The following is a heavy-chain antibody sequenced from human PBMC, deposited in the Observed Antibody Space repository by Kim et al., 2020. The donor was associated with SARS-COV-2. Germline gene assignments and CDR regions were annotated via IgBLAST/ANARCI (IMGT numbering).Heavy chain of an antibody. CDR3: ARDISGSYLSGYYYGMDV. V-gene: IGHV4-59*01. D-gene: IGHD1-26*01. CDR2: IYYSGST. CDR1: GGSISSYY. J-gene: IGHJ6*01. Sequence: SETLSLTCTVSGGSISSYYWSWIRQPPGKGLEWIGYIYYSGSTNYNPSLKSRVTISVDTSKNQFSLKLSSVTAADTAVYYCARDISGSYLSGYYYGMDVWGQGTTVTVSS.